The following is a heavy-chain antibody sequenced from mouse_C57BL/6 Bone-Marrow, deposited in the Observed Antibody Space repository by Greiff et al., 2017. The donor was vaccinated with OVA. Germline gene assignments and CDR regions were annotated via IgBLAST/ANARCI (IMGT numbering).Heavy chain of an antibody. CDR2: IYPRSGNT. CDR1: GYTFTSYG. J-gene: IGHJ3*01. Sequence: QVQLQQSGAELARPGASVKLSCKASGYTFTSYGISWVKQRTGQGLEWIGEIYPRSGNTYYNEKFKGKATLTADKSSSTAYMELRSLTSEDSAVYFCARPIYIYDGYYVGFAYWGQGTLVTVSA. CDR3: ARPIYIYDGYYVGFAY. V-gene: IGHV1-81*01. D-gene: IGHD2-3*01.